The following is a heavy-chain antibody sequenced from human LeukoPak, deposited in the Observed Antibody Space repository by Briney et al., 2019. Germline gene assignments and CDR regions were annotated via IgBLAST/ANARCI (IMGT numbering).Heavy chain of an antibody. D-gene: IGHD1-26*01. CDR1: GGSISSGGYS. Sequence: SQTLSLTCTVSGGSISSGGYSWSWIRQHPGKGLEWIGYIYYSGSTYYNPSLKSRVTISVDTSKNQFSLKLSSVTAADTAVYYCARERSGSYAFDPWGQGTLVTVSS. V-gene: IGHV4-31*03. CDR2: IYYSGST. CDR3: ARERSGSYAFDP. J-gene: IGHJ5*02.